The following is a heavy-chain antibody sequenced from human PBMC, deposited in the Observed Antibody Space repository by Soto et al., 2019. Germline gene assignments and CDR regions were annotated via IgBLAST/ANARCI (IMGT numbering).Heavy chain of an antibody. CDR1: GGSISSGGYY. D-gene: IGHD2-2*01. V-gene: IGHV4-31*03. Sequence: SETLSLTCTVSGGSISSGGYYWSWIRQHPGKGLEWIGYIYYSGSTYYNPSLKSRVTISVDTSKNQFSLKLSSVTAADTAVYYCAREKIVVVPAAAEENYYYYGMDVWGQGTTVTVSS. J-gene: IGHJ6*02. CDR3: AREKIVVVPAAAEENYYYYGMDV. CDR2: IYYSGST.